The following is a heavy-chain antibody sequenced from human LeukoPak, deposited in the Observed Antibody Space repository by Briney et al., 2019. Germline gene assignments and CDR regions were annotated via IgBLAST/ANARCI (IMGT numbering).Heavy chain of an antibody. Sequence: SETLSLTCTVSGGSISSYYWSWIRQPPGKGLEWIGYIYYSGSTNYNPSLKSRVTISVDTSKNQFSLKLSSATAADTAVYYCARRRVGMDVWGQGTTVAVSS. CDR1: GGSISSYY. D-gene: IGHD6-6*01. V-gene: IGHV4-59*08. J-gene: IGHJ6*02. CDR3: ARRRVGMDV. CDR2: IYYSGST.